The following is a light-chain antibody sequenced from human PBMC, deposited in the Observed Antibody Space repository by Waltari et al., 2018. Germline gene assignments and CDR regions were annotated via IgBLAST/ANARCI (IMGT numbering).Light chain of an antibody. V-gene: IGKV3-11*01. Sequence: EIVLTHSPATLSLSLGERATLSCRVNQSVSNFLAWYQQKPGQAPRLLIYHASNRATGIPARFGGRGSGTDFTLTISSLEPGDSAVYYCQQRANWPPLTFGGGTRVEI. J-gene: IGKJ4*01. CDR2: HAS. CDR3: QQRANWPPLT. CDR1: QSVSNF.